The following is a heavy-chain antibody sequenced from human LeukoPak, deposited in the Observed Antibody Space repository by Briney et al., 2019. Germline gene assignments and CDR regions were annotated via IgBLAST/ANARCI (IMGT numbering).Heavy chain of an antibody. CDR1: GGSFSGYY. J-gene: IGHJ4*02. V-gene: IGHV4-34*01. Sequence: SETLSLTCAVYGGSFSGYYWSWIRQPPGKGLEWIGEINHSGSTNYNPSLKSRVTISVDTSKNQFSLKLSSVTAADTAVYYCARGLRWLQWLPFDYWGQETLVTVSS. D-gene: IGHD5-24*01. CDR3: ARGLRWLQWLPFDY. CDR2: INHSGST.